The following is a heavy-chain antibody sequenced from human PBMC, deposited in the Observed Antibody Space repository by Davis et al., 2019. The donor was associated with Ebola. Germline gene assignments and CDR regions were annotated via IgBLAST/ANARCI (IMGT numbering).Heavy chain of an antibody. V-gene: IGHV4-39*07. CDR2: INHSGST. CDR1: GGSISSSSYY. CDR3: ARGLAYYDFWNPSGGSYMDV. D-gene: IGHD3-3*01. Sequence: SETLSLTCTVSGGSISSSSYYWGWIRQPPGKGLEWIGEINHSGSTNYNPSLKSRVTISVDTSKNQFSLKLSSVTAADTAVYYCARGLAYYDFWNPSGGSYMDVWGKGTTVTVSS. J-gene: IGHJ6*03.